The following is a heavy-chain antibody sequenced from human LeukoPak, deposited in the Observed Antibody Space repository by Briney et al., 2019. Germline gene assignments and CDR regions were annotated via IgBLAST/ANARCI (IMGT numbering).Heavy chain of an antibody. CDR2: IYYSGST. CDR1: GGSFSGYY. J-gene: IGHJ4*02. V-gene: IGHV4-34*01. D-gene: IGHD6-13*01. CDR3: ARDGFRIAAAATGTFDY. Sequence: SETLSLTCAVYGGSFSGYYWGWIRQPPGKGLEWIGSIYYSGSTYYNPSLKSRVTISVDTSKNQFSLKLSSVTAAATAVYYCARDGFRIAAAATGTFDYWGQGTLVTVSS.